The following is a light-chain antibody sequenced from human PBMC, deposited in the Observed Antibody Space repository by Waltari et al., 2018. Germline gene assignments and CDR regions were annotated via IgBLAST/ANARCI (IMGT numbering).Light chain of an antibody. V-gene: IGKV3-20*01. CDR3: QQYGSSILYT. J-gene: IGKJ2*01. Sequence: VLTQSPGTLSLSPGERATLSCRASQRLTKNYLAWYQQKPGQAPRLLIYGASSRAAGIPDRFSGSGSGTDFALTISRLEPEDSAVYYCQQYGSSILYTFGQGTKLEIQ. CDR1: QRLTKNY. CDR2: GAS.